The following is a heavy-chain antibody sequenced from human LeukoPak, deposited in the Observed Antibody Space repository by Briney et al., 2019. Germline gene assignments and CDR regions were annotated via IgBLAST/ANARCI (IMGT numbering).Heavy chain of an antibody. V-gene: IGHV3-66*01. Sequence: GGSLRLSCAASGFTVSSNYMSWVRQAPGKGLEWVSVIYSGGSTYYADSVKGRFTISRDNSKNTLYLQMNSLRAEDTAVYYCARDKTAVAGTYYFDYWGQGTLVTVSS. CDR1: GFTVSSNY. CDR3: ARDKTAVAGTYYFDY. CDR2: IYSGGST. J-gene: IGHJ4*02. D-gene: IGHD6-19*01.